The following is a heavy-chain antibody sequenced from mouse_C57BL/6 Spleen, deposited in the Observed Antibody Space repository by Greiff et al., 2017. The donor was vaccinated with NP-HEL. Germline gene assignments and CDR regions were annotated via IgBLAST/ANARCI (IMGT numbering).Heavy chain of an antibody. D-gene: IGHD1-1*01. CDR1: GYTFTSYT. V-gene: IGHV1-4*01. CDR3: ARSNLITTVVATRAMDY. CDR2: INPSSGYT. J-gene: IGHJ4*01. Sequence: VHLVESGAELARPGASVKMSCKASGYTFTSYTMHWVKQRPGQGLEWIGYINPSSGYTKYNQKFKDKATLTADKSSSTAYMQLSSLTSEDSAVYYCARSNLITTVVATRAMDYWGQGTSVTVSS.